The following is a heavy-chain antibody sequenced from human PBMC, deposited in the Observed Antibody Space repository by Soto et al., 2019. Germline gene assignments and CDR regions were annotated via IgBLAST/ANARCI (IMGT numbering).Heavy chain of an antibody. CDR1: GFTFRSYG. V-gene: IGHV3-30*03. CDR2: ISYDAINK. CDR3: ARDYGGTMVQTWGMDV. D-gene: IGHD3-10*01. J-gene: IGHJ6*02. Sequence: QVQLVESGGGVVQPGRSLRLSCAASGFTFRSYGVHWVRQAPGKGLEWVAVISYDAINKHYADSVKGRFTISRDNSKNTLNLQMNSLGADDTAMYYCARDYGGTMVQTWGMDVWGQGTTVTVSS.